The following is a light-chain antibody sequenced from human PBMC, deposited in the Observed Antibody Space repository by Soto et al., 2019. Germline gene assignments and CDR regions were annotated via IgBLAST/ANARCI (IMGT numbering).Light chain of an antibody. V-gene: IGKV2-30*01. Sequence: DVVMTQSPLSLPVTLGQPASISCWSSQSLSYSDGNIYLNWFHQRPGQSPRRLIYKVFNRDSGVPDRFSGRGSGTDFTLKISRVEAEDVGIYYCMQGTHRPITFGGGTKVEIK. J-gene: IGKJ4*01. CDR2: KVF. CDR3: MQGTHRPIT. CDR1: QSLSYSDGNIY.